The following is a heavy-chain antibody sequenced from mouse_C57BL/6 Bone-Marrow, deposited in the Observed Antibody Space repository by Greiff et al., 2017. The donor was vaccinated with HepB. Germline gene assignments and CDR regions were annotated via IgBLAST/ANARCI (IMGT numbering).Heavy chain of an antibody. V-gene: IGHV1-15*01. CDR3: TREGYYGSTLYFDY. CDR2: IDPETGGT. CDR1: GYTFTDYE. D-gene: IGHD1-1*01. J-gene: IGHJ2*01. Sequence: QVQLQQPGAELVMPGASVTLSCKASGYTFTDYEMHWVKQTPVHGLEWIGAIDPETGGTAYNQKFKGKAILTADKSSSTAYMELRSLTSEDSAVYYCTREGYYGSTLYFDYWGQGTTLTVSS.